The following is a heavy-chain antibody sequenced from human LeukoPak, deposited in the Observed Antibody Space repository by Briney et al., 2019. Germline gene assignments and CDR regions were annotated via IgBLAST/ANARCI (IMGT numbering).Heavy chain of an antibody. CDR2: INTNTGNP. D-gene: IGHD2-8*01. V-gene: IGHV7-4-1*02. CDR1: GYTFTSCA. Sequence: ASVKVSCNASGYTFTSCAMNWVRQAPGQGLEWMGWINTNTGNPTYAQGFTGRFVFSLDTSDNTAYLQISSLQAEDTAVYYCASFFCTSGLCYYLDYWGQGTLVTVSS. J-gene: IGHJ4*02. CDR3: ASFFCTSGLCYYLDY.